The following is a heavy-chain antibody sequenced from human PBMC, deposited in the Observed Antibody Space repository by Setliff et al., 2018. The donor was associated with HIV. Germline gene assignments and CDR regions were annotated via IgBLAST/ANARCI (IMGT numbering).Heavy chain of an antibody. CDR2: FDPEDGNT. D-gene: IGHD6-19*01. Sequence: EASVKVSCKVSGYTLTELSRHWVRQAPGKGLEWMGGFDPEDGNTIYAQKFQGRVTMTADTSTDTAYMELSSLRSEDTAVYYCATVSHTNVAAHDAFDIWGQGTMVTVSS. J-gene: IGHJ3*02. CDR3: ATVSHTNVAAHDAFDI. V-gene: IGHV1-24*01. CDR1: GYTLTELS.